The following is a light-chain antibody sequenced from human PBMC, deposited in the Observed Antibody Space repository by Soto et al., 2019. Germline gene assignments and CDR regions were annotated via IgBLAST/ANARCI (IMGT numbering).Light chain of an antibody. J-gene: IGLJ1*01. CDR3: KSYAGSNTYV. Sequence: QSALTQPPSASGSPGQSVTISCTGTKSDIGVYAFVSWYQHHPGKAPRLIIYEVVQRPSGVPDRFSGSKSGNTASLTVSGLQAADEADYCCKSYAGSNTYVFGSGTKLTVL. CDR1: KSDIGVYAF. V-gene: IGLV2-8*01. CDR2: EVV.